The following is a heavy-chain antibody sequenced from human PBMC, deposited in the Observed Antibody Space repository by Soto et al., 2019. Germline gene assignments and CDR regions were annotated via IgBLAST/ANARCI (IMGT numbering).Heavy chain of an antibody. CDR3: VKPGATDAFDI. J-gene: IGHJ3*02. D-gene: IGHD1-26*01. Sequence: GSLRLSCSASGFTFSSYAMHWVRQAPGKGLEYVSAISSNGGSTYYADSVKGRFTISRDNSKNTLYLQMSSLRAEDTAVYYCVKPGATDAFDIWGQGTMVTVSS. CDR1: GFTFSSYA. CDR2: ISSNGGST. V-gene: IGHV3-64D*08.